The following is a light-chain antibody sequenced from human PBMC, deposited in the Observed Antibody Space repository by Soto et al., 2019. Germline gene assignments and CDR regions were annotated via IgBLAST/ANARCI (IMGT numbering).Light chain of an antibody. J-gene: IGLJ2*01. V-gene: IGLV1-51*01. CDR1: SSNIGNNY. Sequence: QAVVTQPPSVSAAPGQKVTISCSGSSSNIGNNYVSWYQQLPGTAPKLLIYANNKRPSGIPDRFSGSKSGTSATLGITGLQTGDEADDYCGTWDSSLSAVVFGGGNKLTIL. CDR2: ANN. CDR3: GTWDSSLSAVV.